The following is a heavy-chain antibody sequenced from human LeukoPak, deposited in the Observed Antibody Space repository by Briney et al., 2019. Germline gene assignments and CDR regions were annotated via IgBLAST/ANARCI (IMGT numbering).Heavy chain of an antibody. CDR2: INPNGGGR. CDR3: ARVGYFYGSGSQTGGYLDY. Sequence: EASVKVSCKASGYTFTGYYMHWVRQAPGQGLEWMGWINPNGGGREYAQKFQGRVNMTRDTAISTAYMELSSLTFDDTAIYYCARVGYFYGSGSQTGGYLDYWAQGTLVTVSS. D-gene: IGHD3-10*01. J-gene: IGHJ4*02. V-gene: IGHV1-2*02. CDR1: GYTFTGYY.